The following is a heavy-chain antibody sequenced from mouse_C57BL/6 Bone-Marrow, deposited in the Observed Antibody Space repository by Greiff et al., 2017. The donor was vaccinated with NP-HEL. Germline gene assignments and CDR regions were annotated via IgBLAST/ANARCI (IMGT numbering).Heavy chain of an antibody. CDR1: GFTFNTYA. J-gene: IGHJ1*03. CDR2: IRSKSSNYAT. D-gene: IGHD1-2*01. V-gene: IGHV10-3*01. Sequence: EVQLQQSGGGLVQPKGSLTLSCAASGFTFNTYAMHWVRQAPGKGLEWVARIRSKSSNYATYYADSFTDRFTISRDESQSMLYLQMNNLKTEDTAMYYCVTGYWGYFGVWGTGTTVTVSA. CDR3: VTGYWGYFGV.